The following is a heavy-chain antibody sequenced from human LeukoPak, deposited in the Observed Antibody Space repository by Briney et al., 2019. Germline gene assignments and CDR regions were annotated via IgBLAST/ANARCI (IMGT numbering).Heavy chain of an antibody. V-gene: IGHV4-59*08. CDR2: IYYSGST. CDR1: GGSISSYY. CDR3: ARHWGPVYGPFLGNYYYYGMDV. J-gene: IGHJ6*02. D-gene: IGHD7-27*01. Sequence: PSETLSLTCTVSGGSISSYYWSWIRQPPGKGLEWIGYIYYSGSTNYNPSLKSRVTISVDTSKNQFSLKLSSVTAADTAVYYCARHWGPVYGPFLGNYYYYGMDVWGQGTTVTASS.